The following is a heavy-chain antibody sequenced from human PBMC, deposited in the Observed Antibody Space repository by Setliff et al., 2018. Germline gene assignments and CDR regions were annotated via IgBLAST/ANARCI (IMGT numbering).Heavy chain of an antibody. V-gene: IGHV5-51*01. CDR2: IWPDDSDT. CDR1: GYSFSTFW. Sequence: PGESLKISCQASGYSFSTFWIGWVRQMPGKGLEWMGVIWPDDSDTTYSPPFRGEVTISADKSVNTAYLQWDSLRASDTAIYYCARGLDSGGWLSHRPYYFDNWGQGTVVTVSS. J-gene: IGHJ4*02. CDR3: ARGLDSGGWLSHRPYYFDN. D-gene: IGHD3-22*01.